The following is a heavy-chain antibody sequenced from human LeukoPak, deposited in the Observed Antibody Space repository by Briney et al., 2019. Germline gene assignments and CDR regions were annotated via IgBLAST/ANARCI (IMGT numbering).Heavy chain of an antibody. J-gene: IGHJ4*02. V-gene: IGHV3-23*01. Sequence: GGSLRLSCPVSGFTFSDYAMTWVRQAPGKGLEWVSSIFAGGGAALYADSVRGRFTIFRDDSKSTLFLQMHSPRAEDTAIYYCAKNYYDRRGPYSWVFDYWGQGTLVTVSS. CDR1: GFTFSDYA. CDR2: IFAGGGAA. CDR3: AKNYYDRRGPYSWVFDY. D-gene: IGHD3-22*01.